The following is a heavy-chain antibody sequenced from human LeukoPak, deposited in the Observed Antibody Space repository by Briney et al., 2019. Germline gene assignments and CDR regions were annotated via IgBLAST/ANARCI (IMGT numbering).Heavy chain of an antibody. CDR3: ARRGAAGTYYFDY. Sequence: GGSLRLSCAASGFTFSSYVMSWVRQVPGKGLEWVSAISGSGGGTYYADSVTGRFTISRDNSKNTLYLQTTSLRAEDTALYYCARRGAAGTYYFDYWGQGTLVTVSS. CDR2: ISGSGGGT. CDR1: GFTFSSYV. J-gene: IGHJ4*02. V-gene: IGHV3-23*01. D-gene: IGHD6-13*01.